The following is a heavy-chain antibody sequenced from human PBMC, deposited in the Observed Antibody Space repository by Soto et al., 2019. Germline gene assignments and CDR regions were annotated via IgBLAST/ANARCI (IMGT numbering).Heavy chain of an antibody. J-gene: IGHJ4*02. CDR3: ARRYGDYFDY. CDR1: GGSISSYY. CDR2: IYYSGST. Sequence: SETLSLTCTVSGGSISSYYWSWIRQPPGKGLEWIGYIYYSGSTTYNPSLKSRVTISVDTSKNQFSLKLSSVTAADTAAYYCARRYGDYFDYWGQGTLVTVS. D-gene: IGHD4-17*01. V-gene: IGHV4-59*08.